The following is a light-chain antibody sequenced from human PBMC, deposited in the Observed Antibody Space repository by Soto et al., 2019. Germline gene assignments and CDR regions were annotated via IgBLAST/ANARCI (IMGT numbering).Light chain of an antibody. CDR3: ASWDETLNAWV. Sequence: QSVLTQPPSASGTPGQRVTISCSGSSSNIGSNSANWYQQFPGSAPKLLIYNYAQRPSGAPDRFSGSKSGTSASLAISGLQADDEAVYYCASWDETLNAWVFGGGTKLTVL. J-gene: IGLJ3*02. V-gene: IGLV1-44*01. CDR2: NYA. CDR1: SSNIGSNS.